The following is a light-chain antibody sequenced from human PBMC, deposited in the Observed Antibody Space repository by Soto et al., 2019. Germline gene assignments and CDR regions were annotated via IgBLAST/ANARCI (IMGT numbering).Light chain of an antibody. CDR2: DVS. V-gene: IGLV2-14*01. CDR3: SSYISSSTYV. J-gene: IGLJ1*01. CDR1: SSDVGGYNY. Sequence: QSALTQPASVSGSPGQSITISCTGTSSDVGGYNYVSWYQQHPGKAPKLMIYDVSNRPSGVSDRFSGSKSGNTASLTISGLQAEDEANYYCSSYISSSTYVFGTGTKLTVI.